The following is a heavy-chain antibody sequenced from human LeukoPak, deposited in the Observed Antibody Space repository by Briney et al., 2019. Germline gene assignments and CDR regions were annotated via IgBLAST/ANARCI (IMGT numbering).Heavy chain of an antibody. D-gene: IGHD4-23*01. CDR2: ISAYNGNT. CDR1: GYTFTSYY. CDR3: ARIHDYGGSPDY. J-gene: IGHJ4*02. Sequence: EASVKVSCKASGYTFTSYYMHWVRQAPGQGLEWMGWISAYNGNTNYAQKVQGRVTMTTDTSTSTAYMELRSLRSDDTAVYYCARIHDYGGSPDYWGQGTLVTVSS. V-gene: IGHV1-18*04.